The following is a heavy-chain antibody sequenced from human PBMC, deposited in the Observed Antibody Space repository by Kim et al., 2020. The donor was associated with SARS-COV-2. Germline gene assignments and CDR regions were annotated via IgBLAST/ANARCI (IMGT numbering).Heavy chain of an antibody. CDR2: ICPDDSDT. CDR1: GFTFTNYW. V-gene: IGHV5-51*01. J-gene: IGHJ4*02. CDR3: ARSSGYSNTWRYFDF. Sequence: GESLKISCEASGFTFTNYWIGWVRQMPGKGPEWMGIICPDDSDTKYSPSFQGQVTISADKSITTAYLQWSSLKASDTAMYYCARSSGYSNTWRYFDFWGQ. D-gene: IGHD6-13*01.